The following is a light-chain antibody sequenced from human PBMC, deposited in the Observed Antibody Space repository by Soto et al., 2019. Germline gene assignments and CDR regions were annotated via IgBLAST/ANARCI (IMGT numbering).Light chain of an antibody. Sequence: EIVLTQSPATLSLSPGERATLSCRASQSVSSYLAWYQQKPGQAPRLLIYDASNRATGIPARFSGSGCGTSVTLTISSLEPADFAVYYCYQRSNYVFTFGPGTKVDIK. J-gene: IGKJ3*01. V-gene: IGKV3-11*01. CDR1: QSVSSY. CDR3: YQRSNYVFT. CDR2: DAS.